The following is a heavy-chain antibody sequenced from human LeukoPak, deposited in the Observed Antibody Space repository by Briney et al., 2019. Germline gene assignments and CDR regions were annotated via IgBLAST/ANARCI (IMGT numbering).Heavy chain of an antibody. CDR1: GFTFGDYA. D-gene: IGHD2-15*01. V-gene: IGHV3-49*04. CDR3: TRGSIVVVAAATLGEIDY. CDR2: IRSKAYAGTT. J-gene: IGHJ4*02. Sequence: GGSLRLSCTASGFTFGDYAMSWVRQAPGKGLEWVGFIRSKAYAGTTEYAASVKGRFTISRDDSKSIAYLQMNSLKTEDTAVYYCTRGSIVVVAAATLGEIDYWGQGTLVTVSS.